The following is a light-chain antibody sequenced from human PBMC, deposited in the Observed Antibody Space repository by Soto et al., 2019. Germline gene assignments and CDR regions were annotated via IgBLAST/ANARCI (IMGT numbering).Light chain of an antibody. CDR2: AAS. V-gene: IGKV1-8*01. CDR1: QGISSY. CDR3: QQYYSYPYT. Sequence: AIRMTQSPSSLSASTGDRVTITCRASQGISSYLAWYQQKPGKAPKLLIYAASTLQSEVPSRFSGGGSGTEFTSTIGCLQSEDFATYYCQQYYSYPYTFGEGTKLEIK. J-gene: IGKJ2*01.